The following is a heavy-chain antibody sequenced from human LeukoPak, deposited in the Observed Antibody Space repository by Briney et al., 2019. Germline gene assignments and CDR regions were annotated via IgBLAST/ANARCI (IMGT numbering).Heavy chain of an antibody. D-gene: IGHD3/OR15-3a*01. Sequence: PAGSLTLTCAAAGFTFSSYAMTWVRQPPGEGLEWVSSISCSSIDKYYTATVKGRFTITRDNSKNMLYLEMNSLRAEDTAVYYCAKRNEDFLDFWGQETLVTVSS. V-gene: IGHV3-23*01. J-gene: IGHJ4*02. CDR2: ISCSSIDK. CDR1: GFTFSSYA. CDR3: AKRNEDFLDF.